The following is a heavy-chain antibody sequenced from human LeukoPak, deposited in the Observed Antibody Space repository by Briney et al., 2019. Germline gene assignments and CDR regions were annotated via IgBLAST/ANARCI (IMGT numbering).Heavy chain of an antibody. V-gene: IGHV3-66*01. Sequence: GGSLRLSCAATGLSVSSNFMSWVRQAPGKGLEWVSVIYGGGSTYYADSVKGRFTISRDNSKNTLYLQMNSLRAEDTAVYYCARTIWFGELFPFDYWGQGTLVTVSS. CDR1: GLSVSSNF. CDR3: ARTIWFGELFPFDY. D-gene: IGHD3-10*01. J-gene: IGHJ4*02. CDR2: IYGGGST.